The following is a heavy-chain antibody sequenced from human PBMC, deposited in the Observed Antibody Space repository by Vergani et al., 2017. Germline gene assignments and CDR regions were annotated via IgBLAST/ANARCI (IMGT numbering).Heavy chain of an antibody. CDR1: GYTFSNYY. D-gene: IGHD3-9*01. CDR2: INPSGGHT. Sequence: QVQVVQSGAEVKKSGAPVKVSCKTSGYTFSNYYMHWVRQAPGQGLEWMGIINPSGGHTNYAQKFQGRVTMTRDTSTSTVYMELSSLRSEDTAIYYCARGDYCILTGYRYWGQGTLVTVSA. J-gene: IGHJ4*02. CDR3: ARGDYCILTGYRY. V-gene: IGHV1-46*03.